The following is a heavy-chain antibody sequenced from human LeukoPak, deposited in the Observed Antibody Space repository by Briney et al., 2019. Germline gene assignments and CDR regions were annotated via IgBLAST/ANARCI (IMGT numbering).Heavy chain of an antibody. J-gene: IGHJ4*02. V-gene: IGHV7-4-1*02. Sequence: ASVKVSCKASGYTFTNSGLNWVRQAPGQGLEWMGWINPNTGNPTYAQGFAGRFVFSLDTSVSTTYLQISSLKAEDTAMYYCAKEGSGSSLEYWGQGTLVTVSS. D-gene: IGHD6-6*01. CDR2: INPNTGNP. CDR1: GYTFTNSG. CDR3: AKEGSGSSLEY.